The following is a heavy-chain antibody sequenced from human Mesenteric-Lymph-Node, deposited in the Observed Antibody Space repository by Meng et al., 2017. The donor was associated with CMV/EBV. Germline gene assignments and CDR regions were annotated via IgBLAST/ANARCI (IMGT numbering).Heavy chain of an antibody. Sequence: SVSSDRYHWSWIRQSPGKGLEWIGYVYHSGSTNYNPSLPSLQSRVTISLDTSKNQFSLKLSSVTAADTAVYYCARGHSSSPFYFEYWGKGSLVTVSS. CDR1: SVSSDRYH. CDR3: ARGHSSSPFYFEY. CDR2: VYHSGST. J-gene: IGHJ4*02. V-gene: IGHV4-61*01. D-gene: IGHD6-6*01.